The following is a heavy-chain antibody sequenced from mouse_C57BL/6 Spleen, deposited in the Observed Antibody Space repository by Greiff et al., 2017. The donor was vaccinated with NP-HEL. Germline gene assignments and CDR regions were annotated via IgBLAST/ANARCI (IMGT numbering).Heavy chain of an antibody. CDR3: TRTALLDY. J-gene: IGHJ2*01. D-gene: IGHD3-2*01. V-gene: IGHV1-15*01. CDR1: GYTFTDYE. Sequence: QVHVKQSGAELVRPGASVTLSCKASGYTFTDYEMHWVKQTPVHGLEWIGAIDPETGGTAYNQKFKGKAILTADKSSSTAYMELRSLTSEDSAVYYCTRTALLDYWGQGTTLTVSS. CDR2: IDPETGGT.